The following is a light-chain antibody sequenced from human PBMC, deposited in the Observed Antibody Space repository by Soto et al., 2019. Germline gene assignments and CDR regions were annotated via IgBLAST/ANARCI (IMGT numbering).Light chain of an antibody. J-gene: IGKJ2*01. CDR2: GAS. V-gene: IGKV3-15*01. Sequence: IVKTQSPGTLYVSPGERATLSCRASQSISSNLGWYQQKPGHAPRLLIYGASTRATGIPARFSGSGSATEVTRTISSLQSEDSAVYYCQLYNDWPPVYMFGQGTKLEIK. CDR3: QLYNDWPPVYM. CDR1: QSISSN.